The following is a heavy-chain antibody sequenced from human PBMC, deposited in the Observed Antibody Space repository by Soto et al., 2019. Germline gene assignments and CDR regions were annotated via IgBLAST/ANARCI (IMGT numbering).Heavy chain of an antibody. V-gene: IGHV4-59*08. Sequence: SETLSLTCSVSGGAMNSYYWSWIRQPPGKGLEWIGYIYYTGGTNYNPSLKSRVTISVDTSKNQFSLQLSSLTAADTAVYYCARPSYTSVWYHAFDIWGQGTMVTVSS. CDR3: ARPSYTSVWYHAFDI. CDR1: GGAMNSYY. CDR2: IYYTGGT. D-gene: IGHD6-13*01. J-gene: IGHJ3*02.